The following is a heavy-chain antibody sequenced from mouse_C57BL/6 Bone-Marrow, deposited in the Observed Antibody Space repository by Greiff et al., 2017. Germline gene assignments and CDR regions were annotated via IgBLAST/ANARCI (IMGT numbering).Heavy chain of an antibody. CDR1: GYTFTSYW. Sequence: QVHVQQPGAELVRPGTSVKLSCKASGYTFTSYWMHWVKQRPGQGLEWIGVIDPSDSYTNYNQKFKGKATLTVDTSSSTAYMQLSSLTSEDSAVYYCASEDYYGSSYRFAYWGQGTLVTVSA. D-gene: IGHD1-1*01. CDR2: IDPSDSYT. J-gene: IGHJ3*01. V-gene: IGHV1-59*01. CDR3: ASEDYYGSSYRFAY.